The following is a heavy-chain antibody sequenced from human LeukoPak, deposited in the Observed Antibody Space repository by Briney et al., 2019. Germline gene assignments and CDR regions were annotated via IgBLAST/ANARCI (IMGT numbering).Heavy chain of an antibody. CDR3: ANLGRRDGYNYNFDY. D-gene: IGHD5-24*01. Sequence: SETLSLTCTVSGGSISSYYWSWIRQPPGKGLEWIGYIYYSGSTNYNPSLKSRVTISVDTSKNQFSLKLSSVTAADTAVYYCANLGRRDGYNYNFDYWGQGTLVTVSS. J-gene: IGHJ4*02. CDR1: GGSISSYY. V-gene: IGHV4-59*01. CDR2: IYYSGST.